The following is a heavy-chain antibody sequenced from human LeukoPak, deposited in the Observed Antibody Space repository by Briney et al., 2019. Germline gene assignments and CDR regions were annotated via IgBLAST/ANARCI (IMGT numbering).Heavy chain of an antibody. CDR3: ANHAMDGYTLLDF. CDR1: GFTFSSYA. V-gene: IGHV3-23*01. Sequence: QAGGSLRLSCAASGFTFSSYAMSWVRQAPGKGLEWVSAISGSGGSTYYADSAKGRFTISRDNSKNTLYLQMNSLRAEDTAVYYCANHAMDGYTLLDFWGQGTLVTVSS. J-gene: IGHJ4*02. CDR2: ISGSGGST. D-gene: IGHD3-16*01.